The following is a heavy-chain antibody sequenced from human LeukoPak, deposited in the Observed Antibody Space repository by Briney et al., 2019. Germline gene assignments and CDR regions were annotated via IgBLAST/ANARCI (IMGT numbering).Heavy chain of an antibody. CDR1: GFTFSSYW. D-gene: IGHD3-9*01. CDR2: IKQDGSEK. V-gene: IGHV3-7*01. J-gene: IGHJ3*02. CDR3: ASIYPYDILTGYNHDAFDI. Sequence: GGSLRLSCAASGFTFSSYWMSWVRQAPGKGLEWVANIKQDGSEKYYVDSVKGRFTISRDNAKNSLYLQMNSLRAEDTAVYYCASIYPYDILTGYNHDAFDIWGQGTMVTVSS.